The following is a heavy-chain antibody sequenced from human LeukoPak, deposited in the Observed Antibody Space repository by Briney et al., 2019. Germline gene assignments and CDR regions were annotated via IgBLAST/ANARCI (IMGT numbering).Heavy chain of an antibody. Sequence: SETLSLTCTVSGGSISSYYWSWIRQPPGKGLEWIGYIYYSGSTNYNPSLKSRVTISVDTSKNQFSLKLSSVTAADTAVYYCARGYYGSGSYSPWFDPWGQGTLVTVSS. CDR3: ARGYYGSGSYSPWFDP. CDR2: IYYSGST. D-gene: IGHD3-10*01. CDR1: GGSISSYY. J-gene: IGHJ5*02. V-gene: IGHV4-59*08.